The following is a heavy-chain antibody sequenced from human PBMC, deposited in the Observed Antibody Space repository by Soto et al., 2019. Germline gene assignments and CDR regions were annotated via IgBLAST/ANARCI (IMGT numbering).Heavy chain of an antibody. V-gene: IGHV3-53*01. CDR2: IYSDGST. D-gene: IGHD3-22*01. CDR1: GFIVSDNC. Sequence: GGSLRLSCAISGFIVSDNCRSWVRQAPGKGLEWVSVIYSDGSTYYADSVQGRFTISRDNSENTLFLQMSSLRVEDTAVYYCARTRLYDASGYYYYYYGMDVWGQGTTVTVSS. CDR3: ARTRLYDASGYYYYYYGMDV. J-gene: IGHJ6*02.